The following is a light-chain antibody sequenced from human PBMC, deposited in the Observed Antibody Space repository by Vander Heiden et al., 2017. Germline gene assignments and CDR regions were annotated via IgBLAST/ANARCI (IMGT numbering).Light chain of an antibody. CDR3: QQYYFVPYT. V-gene: IGKV4-1*01. CDR2: WAS. J-gene: IGKJ2*01. CDR1: QTLLYSPNNQNY. Sequence: DIVMTRSPDSLTVSLGERATIDCTSSQTLLYSPNNQNYLAWYQQKPGQPPKLLIYWASSRKSGVPDRFSGSGSGTDFTLTISSLQAEDVAVYYCQQYYFVPYTFRQGTKLRIK.